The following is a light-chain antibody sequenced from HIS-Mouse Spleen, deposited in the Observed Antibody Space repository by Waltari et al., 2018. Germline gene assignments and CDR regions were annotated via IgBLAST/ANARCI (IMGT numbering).Light chain of an antibody. Sequence: DIQLTQSPSFLSASVGDRVTITCRASQGISSYLAWYQQKPGKAPKHLSYAASTVKSGVPTRFSGSGSGTEFTLTISSLQPEDFVTYYCQQLNSYPPTFGQGTKVEIK. J-gene: IGKJ1*01. V-gene: IGKV1-9*01. CDR2: AAS. CDR1: QGISSY. CDR3: QQLNSYPPT.